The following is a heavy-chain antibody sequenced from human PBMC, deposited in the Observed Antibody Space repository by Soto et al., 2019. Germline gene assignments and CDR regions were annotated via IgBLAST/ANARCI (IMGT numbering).Heavy chain of an antibody. D-gene: IGHD6-13*01. Sequence: QVQLQESGPGLVKPSGTLSLTCAVSGGSISSSNLWTWVRQPPGKGLEWIGEIYHGGSTNYNPSLKSRVTIPVDKSKNQFSLRLSSVTAADTAVYYCARSPRSIAAGGIDYWGQGILVTVSS. CDR1: GGSISSSNL. CDR2: IYHGGST. CDR3: ARSPRSIAAGGIDY. V-gene: IGHV4-4*02. J-gene: IGHJ4*02.